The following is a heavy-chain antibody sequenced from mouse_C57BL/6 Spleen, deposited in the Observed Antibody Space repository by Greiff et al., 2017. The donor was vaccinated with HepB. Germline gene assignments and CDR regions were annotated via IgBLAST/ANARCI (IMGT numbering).Heavy chain of an antibody. CDR1: GFTFSSYA. Sequence: EVKLMESGGGLVKPGGSLKLSCAASGFTFSSYAMSWVRQTPEKRLEWVATISDGGSYTYYPDNVKGRFTISRDNAKNNLYLQMSHLKSEDTAMYYCARDRWLLRQDAMDYWGQGTSVTVSS. CDR3: ARDRWLLRQDAMDY. CDR2: ISDGGSYT. V-gene: IGHV5-4*01. J-gene: IGHJ4*01. D-gene: IGHD2-3*01.